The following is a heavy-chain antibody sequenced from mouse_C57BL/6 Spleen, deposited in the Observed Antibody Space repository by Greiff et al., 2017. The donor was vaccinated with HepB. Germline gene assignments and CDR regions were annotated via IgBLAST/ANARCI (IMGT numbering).Heavy chain of an antibody. CDR3: ARCYDGYSYFDY. CDR2: ISSGGSYT. D-gene: IGHD2-3*01. V-gene: IGHV5-6*01. Sequence: EVQGVESGGDLVKPGGSLKLSCAASGFTFSSYGMSWVRQTPDKRLEWVATISSGGSYTYYPDSVKGRFTISRDNAKNTLYLQMSSLKSEDTAMYYCARCYDGYSYFDYWGQGTTLTVSS. J-gene: IGHJ2*01. CDR1: GFTFSSYG.